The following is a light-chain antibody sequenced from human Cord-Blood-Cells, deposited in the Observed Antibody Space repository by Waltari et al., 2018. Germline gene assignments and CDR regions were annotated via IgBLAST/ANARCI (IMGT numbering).Light chain of an antibody. CDR2: GAS. CDR1: QSVSSSY. CDR3: QQYGSSGLT. V-gene: IGKV3-20*01. J-gene: IGKJ4*01. Sequence: EIVLSPSPGTLSFSPGERATLSCRASQSVSSSYLAWYQQKPGQAPRLLIYGASSRATGIPDRFSGSGSGTDFTLTISRLEPEDFGVYYCQQYGSSGLTFGGGTKVEIK.